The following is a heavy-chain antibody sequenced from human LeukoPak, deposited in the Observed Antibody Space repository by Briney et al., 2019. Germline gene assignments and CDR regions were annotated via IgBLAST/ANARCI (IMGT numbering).Heavy chain of an antibody. D-gene: IGHD6-19*01. Sequence: TSETLSLTCTVSGGSISSYYWSWLRQAPGKGLEWIGYIYYSGNTNYNPSLKSRVTISVDTSKNQFSLKLSSVTAADTAVYYCARTISSGWVDYWGQGTLVTVSS. J-gene: IGHJ4*02. CDR1: GGSISSYY. V-gene: IGHV4-59*01. CDR3: ARTISSGWVDY. CDR2: IYYSGNT.